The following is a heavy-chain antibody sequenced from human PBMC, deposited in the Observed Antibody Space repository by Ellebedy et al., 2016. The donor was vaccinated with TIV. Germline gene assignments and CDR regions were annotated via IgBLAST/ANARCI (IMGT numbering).Heavy chain of an antibody. D-gene: IGHD3-22*01. CDR3: ARGDNYYYDSSGYYYSH. CDR2: INPTSDDS. CDR1: GYTFTRYY. V-gene: IGHV1-46*01. Sequence: ASVKVSCKVSGYTFTRYYLYWVRQAPGQGLDWMGIINPTSDDSNYAQKFQGRVTMTRDTSTSTVYMELSSLRSEDTAVYYCARGDNYYYDSSGYYYSHWGQGTLVTVSS. J-gene: IGHJ4*02.